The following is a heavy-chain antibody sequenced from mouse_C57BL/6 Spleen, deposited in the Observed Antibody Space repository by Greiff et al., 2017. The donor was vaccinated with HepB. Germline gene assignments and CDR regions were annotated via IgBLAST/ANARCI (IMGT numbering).Heavy chain of an antibody. D-gene: IGHD1-1*01. CDR1: GYTFTSYW. J-gene: IGHJ2*01. V-gene: IGHV1-61*01. CDR2: IYPSDSET. Sequence: QVQLQQSGAELVRPGSSVKLSCKASGYTFTSYWMDWVKQRPGQGLEWIGNIYPSDSETHYNQKFKDKATLTVDKSSSTAYMQLSSLTSEDSAVYYCAREGDYYYGSRVYFDYWGQGTTLTVSS. CDR3: AREGDYYYGSRVYFDY.